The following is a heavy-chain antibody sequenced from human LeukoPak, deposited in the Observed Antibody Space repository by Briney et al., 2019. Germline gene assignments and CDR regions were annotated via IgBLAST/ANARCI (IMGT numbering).Heavy chain of an antibody. CDR2: VSAYNGNT. J-gene: IGHJ4*02. CDR1: GYIFTSYG. V-gene: IGHV1-18*01. D-gene: IGHD5-18*01. Sequence: ASVKVSCKASGYIFTSYGISWVRQAPGEGLEWMGWVSAYNGNTEYGQKFLGRVTMPTDTSTTTAYMELRSLTSDDTAVYYCVRDYSYGYSGYWGQGTLVTVSS. CDR3: VRDYSYGYSGY.